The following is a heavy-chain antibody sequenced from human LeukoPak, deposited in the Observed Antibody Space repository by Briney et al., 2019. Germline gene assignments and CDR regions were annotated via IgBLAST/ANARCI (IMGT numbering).Heavy chain of an antibody. CDR2: INAGNGNT. D-gene: IGHD3-3*01. CDR1: GYTFTSYA. Sequence: ASVTVSFKASGYTFTSYAMHWVRQAPGQRLEWIGWINAGNGNTKYSQKLQGRVTITRDTSASTAYMELSSLRSEDTAVYYCARVTSYDFWSDSEYFQHWGQGTLVTVSS. J-gene: IGHJ1*01. CDR3: ARVTSYDFWSDSEYFQH. V-gene: IGHV1-3*01.